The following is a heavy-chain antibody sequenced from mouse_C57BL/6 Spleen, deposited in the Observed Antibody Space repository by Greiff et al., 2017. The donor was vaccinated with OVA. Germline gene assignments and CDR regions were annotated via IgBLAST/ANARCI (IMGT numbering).Heavy chain of an antibody. D-gene: IGHD2-3*01. J-gene: IGHJ3*01. Sequence: VQLQQSGPELVKPGASVKISCKASGYTFTDYYMNWVKQSHGKSLEWIGDINPNNGGTSYNQKFKGKATLTVDKSSSTAYMELRSLTSEDSAVYYCARSGGDGYFAWFAYWGQGTLVTVSA. V-gene: IGHV1-26*01. CDR1: GYTFTDYY. CDR2: INPNNGGT. CDR3: ARSGGDGYFAWFAY.